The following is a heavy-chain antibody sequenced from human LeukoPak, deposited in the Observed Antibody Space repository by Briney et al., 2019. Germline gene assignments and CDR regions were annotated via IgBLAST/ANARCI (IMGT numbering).Heavy chain of an antibody. Sequence: PGGSLRLSCAASGFTFSRYAMHWVRQAPGKGLEWVTFISYDGSNKNYAESVKGRFTISRDNSKNTLYLQMNSLGPEDTAMYYCSRDRELLWSGESLYSFDQWGQGTLVSVSS. J-gene: IGHJ4*02. CDR3: SRDRELLWSGESLYSFDQ. D-gene: IGHD3-10*01. V-gene: IGHV3-30-3*01. CDR2: ISYDGSNK. CDR1: GFTFSRYA.